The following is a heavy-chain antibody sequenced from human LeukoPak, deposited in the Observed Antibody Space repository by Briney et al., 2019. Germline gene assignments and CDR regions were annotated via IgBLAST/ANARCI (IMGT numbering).Heavy chain of an antibody. CDR3: AKDSYSGYDYEGYFDY. CDR2: ISWNSGSI. J-gene: IGHJ4*02. Sequence: GGSLRLSCAASGFTFDDYAMHWVRQAPGKGLEWVSGISWNSGSIGYADSVKGRFTISRDNAKNSLYLQMNSLRAEDTALYYCAKDSYSGYDYEGYFDYWGQGTLVTVSS. V-gene: IGHV3-9*01. D-gene: IGHD5-12*01. CDR1: GFTFDDYA.